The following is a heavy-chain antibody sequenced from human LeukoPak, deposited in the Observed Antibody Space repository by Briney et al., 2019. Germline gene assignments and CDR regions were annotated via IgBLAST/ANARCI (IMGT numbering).Heavy chain of an antibody. CDR1: GYTFTGYY. D-gene: IGHD6-19*01. J-gene: IGHJ4*02. Sequence: ASVKVSCKASGYTFTGYYMHWVRQAPGQGLEWMGWINPNSGATNYAQKFQGRVTMTRDTSISTAYMELSRLRSDDTAVYYCARTTGYSSGWYDYWGQGTLVTVSS. CDR3: ARTTGYSSGWYDY. V-gene: IGHV1-2*02. CDR2: INPNSGAT.